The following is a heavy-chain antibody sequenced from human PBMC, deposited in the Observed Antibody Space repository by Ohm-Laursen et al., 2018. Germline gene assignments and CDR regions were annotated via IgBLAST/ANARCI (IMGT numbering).Heavy chain of an antibody. CDR2: MNQDGSER. CDR1: GFTFTTHA. Sequence: GSLRLSCAASGFTFTTHAMNWVRQAPGKGLEWVANMNQDGSERYYVDSVKGRFTISRDNAKNSLYLQMNSLRVEDTAVYYCARRVVNAINWFDPWGQGTLVTVSS. V-gene: IGHV3-7*01. D-gene: IGHD2-8*01. CDR3: ARRVVNAINWFDP. J-gene: IGHJ5*02.